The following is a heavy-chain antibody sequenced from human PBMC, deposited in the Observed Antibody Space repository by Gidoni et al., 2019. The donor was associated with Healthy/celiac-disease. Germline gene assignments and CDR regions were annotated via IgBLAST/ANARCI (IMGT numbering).Heavy chain of an antibody. V-gene: IGHV4-61*02. CDR1: GGSISSGRYY. D-gene: IGHD6-13*01. CDR2: IYTGGST. CDR3: ARDKVGYSSSWTFYY. Sequence: QVQLKESGTGLVKPSQTLYLTCTVSGGSISSGRYYWSWIRQPAGKGLEWIGRIYTGGSTNYNPSLKSRVTISVDTSKNPFSLKLSSVTAADTAVYYCARDKVGYSSSWTFYYWGQGTLVTVSS. J-gene: IGHJ4*02.